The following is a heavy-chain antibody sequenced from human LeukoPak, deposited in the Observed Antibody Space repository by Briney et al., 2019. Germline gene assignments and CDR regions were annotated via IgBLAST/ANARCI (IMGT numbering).Heavy chain of an antibody. Sequence: GGSLRLSCVVSGFTVSSNYMNWVRQAPGKGLEWVSVIYNSGSTHYADSVKGRFTISRDNSKNTLYLQMNSLRAEDTAVYYCARDRTGYSGYDPASGFFDYWGQGTLVTVSS. J-gene: IGHJ4*02. D-gene: IGHD5-12*01. CDR3: ARDRTGYSGYDPASGFFDY. CDR2: IYNSGST. CDR1: GFTVSSNY. V-gene: IGHV3-53*01.